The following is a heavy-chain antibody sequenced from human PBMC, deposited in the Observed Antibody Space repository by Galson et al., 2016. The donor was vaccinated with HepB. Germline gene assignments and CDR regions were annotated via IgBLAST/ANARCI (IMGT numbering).Heavy chain of an antibody. CDR3: ARDRVAATAGFDP. CDR2: AYYTGST. V-gene: IGHV4-31*03. D-gene: IGHD6-13*01. Sequence: TLSLTCSVSGDSIRTGGYSWYWIRQHPGKGLDWIGYAYYTGSTYYKPSLKSRVSISLDTSTNQFSLKLTSVTAADTAVYFCARDRVAATAGFDPWGQGILVTVAS. CDR1: GDSIRTGGYS. J-gene: IGHJ5*02.